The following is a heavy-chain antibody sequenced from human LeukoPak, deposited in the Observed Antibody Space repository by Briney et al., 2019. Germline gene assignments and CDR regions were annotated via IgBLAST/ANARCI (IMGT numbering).Heavy chain of an antibody. J-gene: IGHJ4*02. Sequence: PGGSLRLSRAASGFTFLSYSMNWVRQAPGKGLEWVSSISSSSSYIYYADSVKGRFTISRDNAKNSLYLQMNSLRAEDTAVYYCARDDSDYDILTGEGWGQGTLVTVS. CDR1: GFTFLSYS. CDR2: ISSSSSYI. D-gene: IGHD3-9*01. V-gene: IGHV3-21*01. CDR3: ARDDSDYDILTGEG.